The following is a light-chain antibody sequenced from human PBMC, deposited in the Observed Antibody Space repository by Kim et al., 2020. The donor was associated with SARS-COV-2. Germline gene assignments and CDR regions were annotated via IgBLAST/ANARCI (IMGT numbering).Light chain of an antibody. J-gene: IGLJ2*01. V-gene: IGLV3-19*01. Sequence: SSELTQDPAVSVALGQTVRITCQGDSLISYYATWYQPKPGQAPKVVIYGKDNRPSGVPDRFSGSSSGNTAYLTITGTQAGDEADYYCNSRNSNDYVVFGGGTKVTVL. CDR1: SLISYY. CDR3: NSRNSNDYVV. CDR2: GKD.